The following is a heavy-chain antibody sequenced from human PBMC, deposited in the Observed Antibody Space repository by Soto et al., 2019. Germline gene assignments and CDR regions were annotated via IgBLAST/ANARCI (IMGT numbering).Heavy chain of an antibody. J-gene: IGHJ6*04. CDR2: IYYSGST. CDR1: GGSISTDDVY. CDR3: ARHRPQWPNYYSYYRMDV. Sequence: QLQLQESGPGLVKPSETLYLTCTVSGGSISTDDVYWGWIRQPPGKGLEWIGTIYYSGSTSYNPSLKSRVTISVDTSKNQCSLNLSSVTAAATAVYYCARHRPQWPNYYSYYRMDVWGKGTTVTVSS. D-gene: IGHD6-19*01. V-gene: IGHV4-39*01.